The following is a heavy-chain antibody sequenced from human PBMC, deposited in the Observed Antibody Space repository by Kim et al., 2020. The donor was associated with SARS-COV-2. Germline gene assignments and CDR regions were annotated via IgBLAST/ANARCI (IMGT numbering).Heavy chain of an antibody. CDR2: ISGSGGST. CDR1: GFTFSSYA. V-gene: IGHV3-23*01. Sequence: GGSLRLSCAASGFTFSSYAMSWVRQAPGKGLEWVSAISGSGGSTYYADSVKGRFTISRDNSKNTLYLQMNSLRAEDTAVYYCAKPITMIVVVTSGAFDIWGQGTMVTVSS. CDR3: AKPITMIVVVTSGAFDI. J-gene: IGHJ3*02. D-gene: IGHD3-22*01.